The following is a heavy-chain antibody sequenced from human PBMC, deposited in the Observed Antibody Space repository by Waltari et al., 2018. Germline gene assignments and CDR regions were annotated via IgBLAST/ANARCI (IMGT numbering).Heavy chain of an antibody. D-gene: IGHD3-9*01. Sequence: EVQLLESGGGLVQPGGSLRLSCTASGFTFSSFSMCWVRQAPGKGLEWVSSIGSSGANTYNANSVKGRFTVSRDNSKNTVYLQINSLRAEDTATYYCVKDRPDWPIDYWGQGTLVTVSS. V-gene: IGHV3-23*01. CDR2: IGSSGANT. CDR3: VKDRPDWPIDY. CDR1: GFTFSSFS. J-gene: IGHJ4*02.